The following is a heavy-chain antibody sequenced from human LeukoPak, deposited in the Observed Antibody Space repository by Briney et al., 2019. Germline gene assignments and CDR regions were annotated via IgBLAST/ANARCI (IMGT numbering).Heavy chain of an antibody. Sequence: WASVKVSCKASGGTFSSYAISWVRQAPGQGLEWMGGIIPIFGTANYAQKFQGRVTITADESTSTAYMELSSLRSEDTAVYYCARILAQDDYVGAWGQGTLVTVSS. CDR2: IIPIFGTA. CDR1: GGTFSSYA. V-gene: IGHV1-69*13. CDR3: ARILAQDDYVGA. J-gene: IGHJ5*02. D-gene: IGHD4-17*01.